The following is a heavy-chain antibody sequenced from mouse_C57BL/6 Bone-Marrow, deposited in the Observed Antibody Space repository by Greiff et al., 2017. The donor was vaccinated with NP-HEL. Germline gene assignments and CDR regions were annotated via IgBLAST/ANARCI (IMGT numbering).Heavy chain of an antibody. CDR2: IDPSDSYT. D-gene: IGHD1-1*01. CDR1: GYTFTSYW. CDR3: AGAPGLLRFAY. J-gene: IGHJ3*01. V-gene: IGHV1-50*01. Sequence: QVQLKQPGAELVKPGASVKLSCKASGYTFTSYWMQWVKQRPGQGLEWIGEIDPSDSYTNYNQKFKGKATLTVDTSSSTAYMQLSSLTSEDSAVYYCAGAPGLLRFAYWGQGTLVTVSA.